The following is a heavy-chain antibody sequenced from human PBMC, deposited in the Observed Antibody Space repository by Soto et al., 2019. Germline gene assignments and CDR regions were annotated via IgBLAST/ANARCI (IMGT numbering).Heavy chain of an antibody. CDR3: ARHPERIAQIGWFDP. CDR1: GFTFSTYS. J-gene: IGHJ5*02. CDR2: ISSSSSTI. Sequence: GGSLRLSCAASGFTFSTYSMNWVRQAPGKGLEWVSYISSSSSTIYYAGSVKGRFTISRDNAKNSLYLQMNSLRAEDTAVYYCARHPERIAQIGWFDPWGQGTLVTVSS. V-gene: IGHV3-48*01. D-gene: IGHD6-13*01.